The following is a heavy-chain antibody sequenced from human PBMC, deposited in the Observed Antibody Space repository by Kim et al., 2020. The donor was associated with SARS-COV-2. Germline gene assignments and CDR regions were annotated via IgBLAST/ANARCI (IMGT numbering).Heavy chain of an antibody. D-gene: IGHD3-22*01. V-gene: IGHV4-61*01. J-gene: IGHJ5*02. Sequence: SETLSLTCTVSGGSVSSGSYYWSWIRQPPGKGLEWIGYIYYSGSTNYNPSLKSRVTISVDTSKNQFSLKLSSVTAADTAVYYCAREREYYDSSGYYSGAHLGGRPQYNWFDPWGQGTLVTVSS. CDR2: IYYSGST. CDR1: GGSVSSGSYY. CDR3: AREREYYDSSGYYSGAHLGGRPQYNWFDP.